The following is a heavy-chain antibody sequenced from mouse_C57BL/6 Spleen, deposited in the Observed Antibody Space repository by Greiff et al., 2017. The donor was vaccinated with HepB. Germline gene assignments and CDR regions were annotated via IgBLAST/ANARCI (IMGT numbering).Heavy chain of an antibody. CDR1: GFTFSDYG. Sequence: EVMLVESGGGLVKPGGSLKLSCAASGFTFSDYGMHWVRQAPEKGLEWVAYISSGSSTIYYADTVKGRFTISRDNATNTLFLQMTSLRSEDTAMYYCARDLLWYAMGYWGQGNSVTVSS. CDR2: ISSGSSTI. D-gene: IGHD2-1*01. J-gene: IGHJ4*01. CDR3: ARDLLWYAMGY. V-gene: IGHV5-17*01.